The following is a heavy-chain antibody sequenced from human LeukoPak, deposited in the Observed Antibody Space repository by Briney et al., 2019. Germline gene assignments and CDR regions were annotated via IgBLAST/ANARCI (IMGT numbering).Heavy chain of an antibody. V-gene: IGHV3-11*05. D-gene: IGHD3-10*01. CDR2: ISGGSSST. CDR1: GFTFSDYY. CDR3: TTENSLGFGELLSGFDH. J-gene: IGHJ4*02. Sequence: GGSLRLSCAASGFTFSDYYMSWIRQAPGKGLEWVSYISGGSSSTNYADSVKGRFTISRDNAKNSLYLQMNSLKTEDTAVYYCTTENSLGFGELLSGFDHWGRGSLVTVSS.